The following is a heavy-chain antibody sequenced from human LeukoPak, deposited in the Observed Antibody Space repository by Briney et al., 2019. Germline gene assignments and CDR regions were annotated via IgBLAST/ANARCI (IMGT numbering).Heavy chain of an antibody. CDR1: EFIFSIYW. J-gene: IGHJ4*02. V-gene: IGHV3-7*01. Sequence: GGSLRLSCAASEFIFSIYWMSWVRQAPGKGLEWVANIKQDGSEKYYVDSVKGRFTISRDNAKNSLYLQMNSLRAEDMAVYYCVTNFDPDVDWGQGTLVTVSS. CDR2: IKQDGSEK. D-gene: IGHD3-9*01. CDR3: VTNFDPDVD.